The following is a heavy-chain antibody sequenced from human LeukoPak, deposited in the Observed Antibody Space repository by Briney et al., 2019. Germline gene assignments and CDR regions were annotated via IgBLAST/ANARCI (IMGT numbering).Heavy chain of an antibody. D-gene: IGHD6-19*01. Sequence: GTSLRLSWAASGFTFRNFGMHWVRQAPGKGLEWVAMIWYDGSNKYYVDSVKGRFTISRDNFRNTVYLQMNSLRAVDSAVYYCARGAQAVAASLDYWGQGILVTVSS. V-gene: IGHV3-33*01. CDR2: IWYDGSNK. J-gene: IGHJ4*02. CDR1: GFTFRNFG. CDR3: ARGAQAVAASLDY.